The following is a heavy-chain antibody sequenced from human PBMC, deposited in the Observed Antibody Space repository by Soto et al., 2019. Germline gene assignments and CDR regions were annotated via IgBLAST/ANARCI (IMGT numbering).Heavy chain of an antibody. CDR3: ARDVPTVTTGGPDY. D-gene: IGHD4-17*01. J-gene: IGHJ4*02. V-gene: IGHV1-18*01. CDR2: ISAYNGNT. CDR1: GYIFTKYG. Sequence: QVQLVQSGAVVKKPGASAKVSCKASGYIFTKYGISWVRQAPGQGLEWMGWISAYNGNTNYAQKLQGRVTMTTDTSTSTAYMELMSLTSDDTAVYYCARDVPTVTTGGPDYWGQGSLVTVSS.